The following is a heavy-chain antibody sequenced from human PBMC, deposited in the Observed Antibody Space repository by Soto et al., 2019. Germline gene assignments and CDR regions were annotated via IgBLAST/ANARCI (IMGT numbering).Heavy chain of an antibody. D-gene: IGHD2-15*01. Sequence: SETLSLTCTVSGGSISSYYWTWSRQPPGKGLEYIGYISYSGITYYNPSLESRLTISAGTSKNQFSLKLSSVTAAETAVYYCAGDQGKNLGWVYWGQGTLVPVSS. J-gene: IGHJ4*02. CDR1: GGSISSYY. CDR2: ISYSGIT. V-gene: IGHV4-30-4*01. CDR3: AGDQGKNLGWVY.